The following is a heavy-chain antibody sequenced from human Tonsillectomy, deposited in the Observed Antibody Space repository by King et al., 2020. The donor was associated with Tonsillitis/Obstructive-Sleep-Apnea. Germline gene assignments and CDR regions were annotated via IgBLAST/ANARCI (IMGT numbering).Heavy chain of an antibody. Sequence: QLQESGPGLAKPSETLSLTCTVSGGSVSSGSYYWSWIRQPPGKGLEWIGYIYHSGSTNYNPSLKSRVTISVDTSKNQFSLKLSSVTAADTAVYYCAVMKFTVPTWPPIFFFDYWGQGTLVTVSS. CDR1: GGSVSSGSYY. D-gene: IGHD4-17*01. J-gene: IGHJ4*02. CDR2: IYHSGST. V-gene: IGHV4-61*01. CDR3: AVMKFTVPTWPPIFFFDY.